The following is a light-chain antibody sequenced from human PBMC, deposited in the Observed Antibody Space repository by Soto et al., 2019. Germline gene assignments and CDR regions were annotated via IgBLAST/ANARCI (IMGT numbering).Light chain of an antibody. CDR3: SSYTSSSTPWV. CDR2: RNN. CDR1: RSNIGRNF. Sequence: QSVLTQSPSASGTPGQRVTISCSGSRSNIGRNFVYWYQQVPGTAPRLLIQRNNERPSGVPDRFSGSKSGSTASLTISGLQAEDEADYYCSSYTSSSTPWVFGGGTKLTVL. V-gene: IGLV1-47*01. J-gene: IGLJ3*02.